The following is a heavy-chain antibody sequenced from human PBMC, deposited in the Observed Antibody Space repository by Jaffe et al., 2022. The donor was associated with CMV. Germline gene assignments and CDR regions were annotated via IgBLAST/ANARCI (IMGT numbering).Heavy chain of an antibody. J-gene: IGHJ6*03. CDR2: ISSSGSTI. V-gene: IGHV3-48*03. Sequence: EVQLVESGGGLVQPGGSLRLSCAASGFTFSSYEMNWVRQAPGKGLEWVSYISSSGSTIYYADSVKGRFTISRDNAKNSLYLQMNSLRAEDTAVYYCARGAQRWLQLEDYMDVWGKGTTVTVSS. CDR3: ARGAQRWLQLEDYMDV. CDR1: GFTFSSYE. D-gene: IGHD5-12*01.